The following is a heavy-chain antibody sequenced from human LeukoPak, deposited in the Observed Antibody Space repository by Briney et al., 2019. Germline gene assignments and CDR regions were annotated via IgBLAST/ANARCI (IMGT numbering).Heavy chain of an antibody. CDR3: ARDYGRDSNYWFDP. D-gene: IGHD4-11*01. Sequence: ASVKVSCKASGYTFTSYGISWVRQAPGQWLEWMGWISAYNGNTNYAQKLQGRVTMTTDTSTSTAYMELRSLRSDDTAVYYCARDYGRDSNYWFDPWGQGTLVTVSS. J-gene: IGHJ5*02. CDR2: ISAYNGNT. V-gene: IGHV1-18*01. CDR1: GYTFTSYG.